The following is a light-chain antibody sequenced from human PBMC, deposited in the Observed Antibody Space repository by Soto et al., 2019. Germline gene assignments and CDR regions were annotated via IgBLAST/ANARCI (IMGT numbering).Light chain of an antibody. CDR3: QQYSSSPRVT. CDR1: QSVRSRY. V-gene: IGKV3-20*01. J-gene: IGKJ5*01. Sequence: EIVMTQSPAILSVSPGERATLSCRASQSVRSRYLAWYQQKPGQAPRLLIYGASSRATGIPDRFSGSGSGTDFTLTISRLEPEDFAVYYCQQYSSSPRVTFGQGTRLEI. CDR2: GAS.